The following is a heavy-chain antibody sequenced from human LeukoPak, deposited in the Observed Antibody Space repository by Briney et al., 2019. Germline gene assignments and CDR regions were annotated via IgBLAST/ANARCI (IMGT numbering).Heavy chain of an antibody. CDR3: ARGGVYSTSAVDY. J-gene: IGHJ4*02. V-gene: IGHV3-74*01. D-gene: IGHD6-6*01. Sequence: PGGSLRLSCAASGFTFSTYWMHRVRQAPGKGLVWVSRINSDGSSTIYADSVKGRFTISRDNAKNTLYLQMNSLRADDTAVYYCARGGVYSTSAVDYWGQGTLVTVSS. CDR1: GFTFSTYW. CDR2: INSDGSST.